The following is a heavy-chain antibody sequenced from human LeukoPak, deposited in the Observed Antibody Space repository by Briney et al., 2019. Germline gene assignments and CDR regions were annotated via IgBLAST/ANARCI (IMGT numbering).Heavy chain of an antibody. CDR1: GFTFSSYR. J-gene: IGHJ4*02. V-gene: IGHV3-21*04. D-gene: IGHD6-19*01. Sequence: GGSLTLSRAPSGFTFSSYRMNWARQAPGKGREWVTSITSSSRYIYYADSVKGRLTISRDNSKNTLYLQMNSLRAEDTAVYYCAKHHAPIAVAGTTFDYWGQGTLVTVSS. CDR3: AKHHAPIAVAGTTFDY. CDR2: ITSSSRYI.